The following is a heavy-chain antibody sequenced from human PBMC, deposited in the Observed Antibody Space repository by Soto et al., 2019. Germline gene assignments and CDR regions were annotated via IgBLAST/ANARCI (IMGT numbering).Heavy chain of an antibody. CDR3: ARGSWIRGYGYGGIDY. CDR2: IIPILGIA. Sequence: VRLVQSGAEVKKPGSSVKVSCKASGGTFSSYTISWVRQAPGQGLEWMGRIIPILGIANYAQKFQGRVTITADKSTSTAYMDLSSLRSEDTAVYYCARGSWIRGYGYGGIDYWGQGTLVTVSS. V-gene: IGHV1-69*02. J-gene: IGHJ4*02. CDR1: GGTFSSYT. D-gene: IGHD5-18*01.